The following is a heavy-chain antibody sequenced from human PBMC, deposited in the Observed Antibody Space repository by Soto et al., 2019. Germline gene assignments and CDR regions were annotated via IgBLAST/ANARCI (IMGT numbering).Heavy chain of an antibody. J-gene: IGHJ6*02. CDR1: GYTFTAYY. V-gene: IGHV1-2*02. D-gene: IGHD3-10*01. Sequence: QVQLVQSGAEVKEPGDSVRVSCEASGYTFTAYYIHWVRQVPGQGLEWMGWINPKFGDTTYAQDLQGRVTMTRDMSISTVYMELSRLTSDDTAIYYGARNMDYYYGPGSGNGHGVWGQGTTVTVFS. CDR3: ARNMDYYYGPGSGNGHGV. CDR2: INPKFGDT.